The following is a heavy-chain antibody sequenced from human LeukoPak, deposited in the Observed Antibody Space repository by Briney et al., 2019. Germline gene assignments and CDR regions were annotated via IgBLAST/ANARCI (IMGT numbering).Heavy chain of an antibody. CDR2: IYPGDSDI. V-gene: IGHV5-51*01. CDR1: GSSFTSSW. D-gene: IGHD2-15*01. CDR3: ARGLYCSGGSCRFDY. J-gene: IGHJ4*02. Sequence: GASLQISCEGSGSSFTSSWIGWGRQLPGKGLEWMGIIYPGDSDIRYSPSFQGQVTISADKSITTAYLQWSSLKASDTAIYYCARGLYCSGGSCRFDYWGQGTLVTVSS.